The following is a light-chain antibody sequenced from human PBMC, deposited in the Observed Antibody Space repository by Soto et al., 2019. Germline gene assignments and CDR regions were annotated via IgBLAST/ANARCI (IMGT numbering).Light chain of an antibody. CDR3: QQYHNWPRT. V-gene: IGKV3-15*01. Sequence: EIVMTQSPATLSVSPGERATLSCRASQSVSSNFAWYQQKPGQAPRLLIYGASTRATGFPARFSGSGSGTEFTLTISRLQSEDVAVHFCQQYHNWPRTFGAGTKVEIK. J-gene: IGKJ4*01. CDR2: GAS. CDR1: QSVSSN.